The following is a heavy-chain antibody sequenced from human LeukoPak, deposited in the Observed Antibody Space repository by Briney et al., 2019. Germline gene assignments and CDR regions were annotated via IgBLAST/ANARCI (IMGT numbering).Heavy chain of an antibody. Sequence: GASVKVSCKASGYTFTSYGISWVRQAPGQGLEWMGWISAYNGNTNYAQKRQGRVTMTTDTSTSTAYMELRSLRSDDTAVYYCARENPDIVVVVAATPGWFDPWGQGTLVTVSS. CDR1: GYTFTSYG. V-gene: IGHV1-18*01. J-gene: IGHJ5*02. CDR3: ARENPDIVVVVAATPGWFDP. D-gene: IGHD2-15*01. CDR2: ISAYNGNT.